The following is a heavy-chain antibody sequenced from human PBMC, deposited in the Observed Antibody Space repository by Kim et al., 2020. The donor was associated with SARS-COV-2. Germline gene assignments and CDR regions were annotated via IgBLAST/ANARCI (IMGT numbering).Heavy chain of an antibody. J-gene: IGHJ6*02. CDR1: GGTFSRYA. Sequence: SVKVSCKASGGTFSRYAISWVRQAPGQGLEWMGGIIPIYGTANYAQKLLGRVTITADESTSTAYMELSSLRSEDTAVYYCARGGNIAVPPLPHYGMDVWGQGTTVTVSS. CDR3: ARGGNIAVPPLPHYGMDV. D-gene: IGHD6-19*01. V-gene: IGHV1-69*13. CDR2: IIPIYGTA.